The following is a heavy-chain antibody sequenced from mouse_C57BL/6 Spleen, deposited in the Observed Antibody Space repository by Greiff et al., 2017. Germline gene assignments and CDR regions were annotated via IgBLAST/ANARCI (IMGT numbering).Heavy chain of an antibody. D-gene: IGHD1-1*01. CDR1: GYTFTDYY. J-gene: IGHJ1*03. V-gene: IGHV1-26*01. Sequence: EVQLQQSGPELVKPGASVKISCKASGYTFTDYYMNWVKQSHGKSLEWIGDINPNNGGTSYNQKFKGKATLTVDKSSSTAYMELRSLTSEDSAVYYWARYLVTTVVDWYFDVWGTGTTVTVSS. CDR2: INPNNGGT. CDR3: ARYLVTTVVDWYFDV.